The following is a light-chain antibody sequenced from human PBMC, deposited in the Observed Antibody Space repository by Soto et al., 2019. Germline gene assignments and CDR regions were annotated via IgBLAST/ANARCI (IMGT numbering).Light chain of an antibody. CDR1: QSVSSYY. CDR2: GAS. V-gene: IGKV3-20*01. J-gene: IGKJ4*01. CDR3: QLYGSSPLT. Sequence: EIVLTQSPGTLSLSPGERATLSCRASQSVSSYYVAWYQQIPGQAPKILIYGASSRATGIPDWFSGSGSGTDFTHNISRLEPEDFAVYHCQLYGSSPLTFGGGTKVEIK.